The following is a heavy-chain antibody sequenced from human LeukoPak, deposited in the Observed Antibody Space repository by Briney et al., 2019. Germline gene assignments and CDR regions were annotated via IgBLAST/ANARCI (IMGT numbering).Heavy chain of an antibody. Sequence: PGGSLRLSCGASGFTFSSYSMNWVRQAPGKGLEWVSSISSSSSYIYYADSVKGRFTISRDNAKNSLYLQMNSLRAEDTALYYCAKDMNYAFDFWGQGTMVTVSS. CDR1: GFTFSSYS. J-gene: IGHJ3*01. CDR2: ISSSSSYI. D-gene: IGHD1-7*01. V-gene: IGHV3-21*04. CDR3: AKDMNYAFDF.